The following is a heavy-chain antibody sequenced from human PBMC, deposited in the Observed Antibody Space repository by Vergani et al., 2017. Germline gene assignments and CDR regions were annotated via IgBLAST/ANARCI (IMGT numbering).Heavy chain of an antibody. CDR1: GASIRSSNYY. D-gene: IGHD6-19*01. V-gene: IGHV4-39*01. J-gene: IGHJ5*02. CDR3: ARHSTVEWLVKLGWIDP. CDR2: IYYSGST. Sequence: QLQLQESGPGLVKPSATLSLTCSVSGASIRSSNYYWGWIRQPPGKGLEWIAVIYYSGSTYYNPSLKSRVTISVYTSKNQSSLKLSSVTAADTAVYFCARHSTVEWLVKLGWIDPWGQGILVTVSS.